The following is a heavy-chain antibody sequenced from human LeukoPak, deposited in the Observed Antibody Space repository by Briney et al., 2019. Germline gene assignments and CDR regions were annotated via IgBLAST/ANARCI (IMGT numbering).Heavy chain of an antibody. CDR2: INTSGGVT. Sequence: ASVKVSCKASGYSFTSYYMHWVRHAHGPGLERMGIINTSGGVTSYAQKFQGRVTITRDTSCSTVYMYLSSLRTEDTAVYCCARAPADCWSGYSGWFDPWGQGTLVTVSS. V-gene: IGHV1-46*01. CDR3: ARAPADCWSGYSGWFDP. J-gene: IGHJ5*02. CDR1: GYSFTSYY. D-gene: IGHD3-3*01.